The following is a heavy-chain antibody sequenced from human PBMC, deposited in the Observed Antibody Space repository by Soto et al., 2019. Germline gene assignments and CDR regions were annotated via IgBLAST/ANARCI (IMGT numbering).Heavy chain of an antibody. CDR2: ISNSGSTI. J-gene: IGHJ4*02. CDR1: GFTFSSYE. V-gene: IGHV3-48*03. D-gene: IGHD5-12*01. CDR3: ARDKGDGYNFFY. Sequence: EVQLVESGGGLVQPGGSLRLSCAASGFTFSSYEMKWVRQAPGKGLEWISYISNSGSTIYYADSVKGRFTISRDNAKNSLYLQMISLRAEDTAVYYCARDKGDGYNFFYWGQGTLVTVSS.